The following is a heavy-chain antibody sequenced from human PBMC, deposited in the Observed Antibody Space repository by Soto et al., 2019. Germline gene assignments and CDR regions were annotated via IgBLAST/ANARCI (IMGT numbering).Heavy chain of an antibody. CDR2: ISAYNSNI. V-gene: IGHV1-18*01. D-gene: IGHD1-26*01. CDR1: GYTFTSYG. CDR3: GRERLEATGDY. J-gene: IGHJ4*02. Sequence: ASVKVSCKASGYTFTSYGISWVRQTAGQGLEWMGWISAYNSNINYAQKLQGRVTMTTDTSKRPAYMELRSLRHDDTSVYFWGRERLEATGDYWGQGTLVTVPS.